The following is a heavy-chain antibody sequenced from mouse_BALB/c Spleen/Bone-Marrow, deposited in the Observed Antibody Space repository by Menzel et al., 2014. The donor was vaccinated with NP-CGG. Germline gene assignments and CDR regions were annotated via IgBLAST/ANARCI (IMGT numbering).Heavy chain of an antibody. CDR3: ARSGVITTRAMVY. J-gene: IGHJ4*01. V-gene: IGHV5-17*02. Sequence: EVQLVESGGGLVQPGGSRKLSCAASGFTFSSFGMHWVRQAPEKGLEWVAYISSGSSTIYYADTVKGRFTISRDNPKNTLFLQMTSLRSEDTAMYYCARSGVITTRAMVYWGQGTSVTVSS. CDR2: ISSGSSTI. CDR1: GFTFSSFG. D-gene: IGHD1-1*01.